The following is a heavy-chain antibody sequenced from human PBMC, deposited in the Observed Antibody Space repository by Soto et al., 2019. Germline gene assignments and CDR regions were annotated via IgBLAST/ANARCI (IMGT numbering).Heavy chain of an antibody. V-gene: IGHV4-39*01. Sequence: PSETLSLTCTVSGASISDNNYCWAWIRQHPGKGLEWIGTIYYNGFTYYNASLQSRITISVDTSMHQSSLKLSSVTAADTAVYYCARVPTSGPHYYYMDVWGKGTTVTVSS. CDR3: ARVPTSGPHYYYMDV. CDR1: GASISDNNYC. CDR2: IYYNGFT. J-gene: IGHJ6*03. D-gene: IGHD3-10*01.